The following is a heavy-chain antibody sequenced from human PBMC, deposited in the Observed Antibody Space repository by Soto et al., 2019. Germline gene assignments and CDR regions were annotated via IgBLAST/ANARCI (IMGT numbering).Heavy chain of an antibody. D-gene: IGHD1-7*01. V-gene: IGHV4-4*07. CDR2: ITINGNT. CDR1: DASISVFS. Sequence: YLTCSVSDASISVFSLIWIRQPAGKGLEWIGRITINGNTQKNPSFKSRVTMSIDTSRNHFSLNLQSATAADTALYYCARETGENWTYEAHWGPGTLVTVSS. CDR3: ARETGENWTYEAH. J-gene: IGHJ4*02.